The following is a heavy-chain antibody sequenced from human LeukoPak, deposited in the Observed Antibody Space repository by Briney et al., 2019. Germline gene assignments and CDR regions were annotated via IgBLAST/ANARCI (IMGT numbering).Heavy chain of an antibody. V-gene: IGHV3-48*04. CDR1: GFTFSSYT. Sequence: PGGSLRLSCAASGFTFSSYTMNWVRQAPGKGLEWVSYISSSTSTRYYADSVRGRFTISRDNAKNSLYLQMNSLRVEDTAVYYCARKTGDCWGQGTLVIVSS. CDR3: ARKTGDC. D-gene: IGHD1-14*01. J-gene: IGHJ4*02. CDR2: ISSSTSTR.